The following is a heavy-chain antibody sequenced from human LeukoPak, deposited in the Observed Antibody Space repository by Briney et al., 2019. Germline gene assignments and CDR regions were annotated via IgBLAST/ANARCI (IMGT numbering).Heavy chain of an antibody. D-gene: IGHD3-10*01. CDR1: GFTVSSNY. CDR2: ISSSGSTI. Sequence: GGSLRLSCAASGFTVSSNYMSWIRQAPGKGLEWVSYISSSGSTIYYADSVKGRFTTSRDNAKNSLYLQMNSLRAEDTAVYYCARDVTMVRGDDYWGQGTLVTVSS. CDR3: ARDVTMVRGDDY. J-gene: IGHJ4*02. V-gene: IGHV3-11*04.